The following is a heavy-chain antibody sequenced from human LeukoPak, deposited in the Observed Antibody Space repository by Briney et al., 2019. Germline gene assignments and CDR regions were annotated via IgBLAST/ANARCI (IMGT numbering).Heavy chain of an antibody. CDR1: GFTFSSNA. CDR3: TRKRGDGSASSVKFDY. CDR2: ISGSGDDT. V-gene: IGHV3-23*01. J-gene: IGHJ4*02. D-gene: IGHD3-10*01. Sequence: GGSLRLSCADSGFTFSSNAMNWVRQAPGKGLGWVSIISGSGDDTYYADSVKGRFTISRDNSKNTLYLQMNSLRAEDTAVYYCTRKRGDGSASSVKFDYWGQGTLVTVSS.